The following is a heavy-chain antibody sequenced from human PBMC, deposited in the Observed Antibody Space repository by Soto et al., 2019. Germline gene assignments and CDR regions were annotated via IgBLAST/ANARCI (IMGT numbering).Heavy chain of an antibody. CDR2: ISYDGSNK. V-gene: IGHV3-30-3*01. D-gene: IGHD3-22*01. CDR1: GFTFSSYA. CDR3: ARAGPYYYDSSGYSI. J-gene: IGHJ4*02. Sequence: GGSLRLSCAASGFTFSSYAMHWVRQAPGKGLEWVAVISYDGSNKYYADSVKGRFTISRDNSKNTLYLQMNSLRAEDTAVYYCARAGPYYYDSSGYSIWGQGTLVTVSS.